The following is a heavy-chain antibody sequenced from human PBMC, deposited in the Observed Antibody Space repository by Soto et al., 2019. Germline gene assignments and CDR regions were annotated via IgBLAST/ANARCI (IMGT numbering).Heavy chain of an antibody. D-gene: IGHD3-16*01. Sequence: QVQLVQSGDEVKKPGASVKVSCKASGYIFVNYGIAWVRQAPGQGLEWMGWISPYTGNTPSATKVQGRLPMTTDTSTSTAYMDLGSLTSADTAVYYCVMVDNYVTPTPQDVWGQGTTVTVSS. CDR2: ISPYTGNT. CDR1: GYIFVNYG. CDR3: VMVDNYVTPTPQDV. V-gene: IGHV1-18*01. J-gene: IGHJ6*02.